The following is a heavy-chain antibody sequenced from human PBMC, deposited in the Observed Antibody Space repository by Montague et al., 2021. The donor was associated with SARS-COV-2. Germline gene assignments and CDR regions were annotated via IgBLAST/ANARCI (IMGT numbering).Heavy chain of an antibody. V-gene: IGHV4-34*01. D-gene: IGHD3-16*02. CDR3: ARTSKMDDYVWESYRFTAFDT. CDR1: GGSFSGYF. J-gene: IGHJ3*02. Sequence: SETLSLTCGLYGGSFSGYFWTWIRQPPGKGLEWIGEINDGGSVTYNPSLKSRLTMSVDTSKKQFSLNLTSVAAADMAVYYCARTSKMDDYVWESYRFTAFDTWGRGTMVIVSS. CDR2: INDGGSV.